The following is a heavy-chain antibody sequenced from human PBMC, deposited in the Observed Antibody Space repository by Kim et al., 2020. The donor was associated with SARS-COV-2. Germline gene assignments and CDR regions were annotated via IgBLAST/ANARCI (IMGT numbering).Heavy chain of an antibody. D-gene: IGHD6-19*01. CDR2: IKFDAYEQ. V-gene: IGHV3-7*03. Sequence: GGSLRLSCAASEFTFSTHWMSWVRQAPGKGLEWVANIKFDAYEQYYGDSVKGRFTISRDNAKNLVFLQMNSLRAEDTAVYYCARGVAVAPHYYYHYGMDVCGQGTTVTVSS. CDR3: ARGVAVAPHYYYHYGMDV. CDR1: EFTFSTHW. J-gene: IGHJ6*02.